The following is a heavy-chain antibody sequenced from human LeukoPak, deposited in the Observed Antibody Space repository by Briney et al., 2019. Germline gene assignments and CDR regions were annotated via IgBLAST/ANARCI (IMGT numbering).Heavy chain of an antibody. J-gene: IGHJ3*02. V-gene: IGHV4-59*01. CDR2: TYYSGST. D-gene: IGHD1-26*01. Sequence: SETLSLTCTVSGGSICSYYWSWIRQPPGKGLEWIGYTYYSGSTSYNPSLKSRVTISVDTSKKQFSLKLSSVTAADTAFYYCARYIVSYPHDAFDIWGQGTMVTVSS. CDR1: GGSICSYY. CDR3: ARYIVSYPHDAFDI.